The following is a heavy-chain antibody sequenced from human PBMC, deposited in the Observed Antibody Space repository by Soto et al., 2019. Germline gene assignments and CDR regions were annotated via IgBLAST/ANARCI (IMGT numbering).Heavy chain of an antibody. CDR3: AKETGYSYGYNDV. J-gene: IGHJ4*02. V-gene: IGHV3-23*01. Sequence: GGSLRLSCAASGFTFSSYAMTWVRRAPGKGLEWVSSINSGGSTYYADSVTGRFTISRDNSKNTVSLQMNSLRAEDTAIYYCAKETGYSYGYNDVWGQGALVTVS. D-gene: IGHD1-26*01. CDR1: GFTFSSYA. CDR2: INSGGST.